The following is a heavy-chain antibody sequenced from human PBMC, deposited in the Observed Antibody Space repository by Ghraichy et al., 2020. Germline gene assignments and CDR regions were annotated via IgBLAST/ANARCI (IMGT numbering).Heavy chain of an antibody. V-gene: IGHV3-23*01. CDR3: AKSRESGYKGKFYFED. CDR2: IRDNSGAT. Sequence: GESLNISCAASEFPFTSYALSWVRQVPGKGLEWVSTIRDNSGATYYADSVRSRFTISRDNSMKILYLQMSNLRDEDTAVYYCAKSRESGYKGKFYFEDWGQGTLVTVSS. J-gene: IGHJ4*02. D-gene: IGHD3-3*01. CDR1: EFPFTSYA.